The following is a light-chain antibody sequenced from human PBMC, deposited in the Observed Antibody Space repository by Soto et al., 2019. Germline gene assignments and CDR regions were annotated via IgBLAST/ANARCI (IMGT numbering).Light chain of an antibody. CDR1: QSISIW. CDR2: AAS. Sequence: DIQMTQSPSALSASIGDRVSITCRASQSISIWLAWYQQKPGKAPKLLIYAASSLESGVPSRFSGSGSGTEFTLTISSLQPDDFATYYCQQYNSYSQTFGQGTKVDI. V-gene: IGKV1-5*03. J-gene: IGKJ1*01. CDR3: QQYNSYSQT.